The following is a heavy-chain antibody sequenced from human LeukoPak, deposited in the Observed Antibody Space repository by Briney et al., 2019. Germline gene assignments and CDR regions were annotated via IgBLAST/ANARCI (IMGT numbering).Heavy chain of an antibody. CDR3: VNPSSPPNGMDV. Sequence: GGSLRLSCAASGFTFSNAWMSWVRQAPGKGLEWVGRIKSKTDGGTTDYAAPVKGRFTISRDNSKNTLYLQMSSLRAEDTAVYYCVNPSSPPNGMDVWGQGTTVTVSS. J-gene: IGHJ6*02. CDR2: IKSKTDGGTT. V-gene: IGHV3-15*05. CDR1: GFTFSNAW. D-gene: IGHD2-2*01.